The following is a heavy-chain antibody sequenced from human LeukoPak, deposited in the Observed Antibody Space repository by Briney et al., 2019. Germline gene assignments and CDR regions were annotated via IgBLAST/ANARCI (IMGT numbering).Heavy chain of an antibody. CDR3: ARGWQKLRFDH. Sequence: SQTLSLTCAISGDSVSSNSAGWNWIRQSPSRGLEWLGRTYYRSTWYNDYAVSVKTRITINPDTSKNQFSLQLNSVTPEDTAVYYCARGWQKLRFDHWGQGTLVTVSS. V-gene: IGHV6-1*01. CDR2: TYYRSTWYN. CDR1: GDSVSSNSAG. J-gene: IGHJ4*02.